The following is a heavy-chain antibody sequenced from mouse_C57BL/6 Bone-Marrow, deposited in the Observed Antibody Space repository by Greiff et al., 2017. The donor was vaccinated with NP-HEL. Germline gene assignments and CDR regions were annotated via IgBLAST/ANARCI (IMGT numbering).Heavy chain of an antibody. J-gene: IGHJ1*03. CDR1: GYTFTDYN. V-gene: IGHV1-18*01. CDR3: AHTYYDYDGASV. CDR2: INPNNGGT. D-gene: IGHD2-4*01. Sequence: VQLKQSGPELVKPGASVKIPCKASGYTFTDYNMDWVKQSHGKSLEWIGDINPNNGGTIYNQKFKGKATLTVDKSSSTAYMELRSLTSEDTAVYYCAHTYYDYDGASVWGTGTTVTVSS.